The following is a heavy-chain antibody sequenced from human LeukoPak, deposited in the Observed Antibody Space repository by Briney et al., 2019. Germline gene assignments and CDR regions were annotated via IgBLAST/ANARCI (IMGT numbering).Heavy chain of an antibody. V-gene: IGHV4-31*03. J-gene: IGHJ3*02. Sequence: SETLSLTCTVSGDSISSGGYYWSWIRQHPGKGLEWIGYIYHSGSTYYNPSLKSRVTMSVDTSKNQFSLKLSSVTAADTAVYYCARGRYCSADICSGGDAFGIWGQGTMVSVSS. D-gene: IGHD2-15*01. CDR2: IYHSGST. CDR1: GDSISSGGYY. CDR3: ARGRYCSADICSGGDAFGI.